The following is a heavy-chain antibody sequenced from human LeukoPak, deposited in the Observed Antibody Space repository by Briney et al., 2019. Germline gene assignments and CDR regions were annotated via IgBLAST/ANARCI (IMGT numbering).Heavy chain of an antibody. CDR2: IRSKANSYAT. V-gene: IGHV3-73*01. CDR1: GFTFSGSA. D-gene: IGHD4-17*01. Sequence: GGSLRLSCAASGFTFSGSAMHWVRQASGKGLEWVGRIRSKANSYATAYAASVKGRFTISRDNSKNSLYLQMNSLRAEDTAVYYCARESGSVTSEVDFDYWGQGTLVTVSS. CDR3: ARESGSVTSEVDFDY. J-gene: IGHJ4*02.